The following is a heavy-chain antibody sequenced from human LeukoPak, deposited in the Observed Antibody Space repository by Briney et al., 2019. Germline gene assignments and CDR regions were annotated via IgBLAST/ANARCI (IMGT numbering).Heavy chain of an antibody. J-gene: IGHJ6*03. D-gene: IGHD2-2*01. Sequence: GGSLRLSCAASGFTFSSYGMHWVRQAPGKGLEWVAVISYDGSNKYYADSVKGRFTISRDNSKNTLYLQMNSLRAEDTAVYYCAKGAGRDIVVVPAATDHYYYYMDVWGKGTTVTVSS. V-gene: IGHV3-30*18. CDR1: GFTFSSYG. CDR2: ISYDGSNK. CDR3: AKGAGRDIVVVPAATDHYYYYMDV.